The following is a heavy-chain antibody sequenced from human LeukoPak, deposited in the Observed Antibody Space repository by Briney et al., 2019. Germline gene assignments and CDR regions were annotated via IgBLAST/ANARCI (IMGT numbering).Heavy chain of an antibody. CDR3: ARERSGSYYTFDF. J-gene: IGHJ3*01. CDR1: GFTFSAYA. V-gene: IGHV3-11*01. Sequence: RGSLRLSCAASGFTFSAYAMSWIRQAPGKGLEWISYITNSGRSMYYADSVKGRFTISRDNAKNSVFLQMNSLRAEDTAVYYCARERSGSYYTFDFWGQGTVVTVSS. D-gene: IGHD1-26*01. CDR2: ITNSGRSM.